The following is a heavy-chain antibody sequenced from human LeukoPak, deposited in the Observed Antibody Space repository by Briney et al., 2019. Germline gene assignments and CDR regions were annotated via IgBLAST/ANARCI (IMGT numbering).Heavy chain of an antibody. CDR3: ARGLTVDTGWAENFDH. D-gene: IGHD5-18*01. CDR2: INPNSGGT. Sequence: GASVKVSCKTSGYTFTNYGISWVRQAPGQGLEWMGWINPNSGGTNYAQRFQGRVTMTRDTSITTAYMELSRLRSDDTAVYYCARGLTVDTGWAENFDHWGQGTLVTVSS. J-gene: IGHJ4*02. V-gene: IGHV1-2*02. CDR1: GYTFTNYG.